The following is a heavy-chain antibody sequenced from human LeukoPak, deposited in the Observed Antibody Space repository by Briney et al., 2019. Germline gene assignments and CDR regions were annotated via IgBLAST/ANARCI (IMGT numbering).Heavy chain of an antibody. CDR1: GGSISSYY. D-gene: IGHD5-24*01. J-gene: IGHJ3*02. CDR2: IYYSGST. V-gene: IGHV4-59*01. CDR3: ARARDGAFDI. Sequence: SETLSLXCTVSGGSISSYYWSWIRQPPGKGLEWIGYIYYSGSTNYNPSLKSRVTISVDTSKNQFSLKLSSVTAADTAVYYCARARDGAFDIWGQGTMVTVSS.